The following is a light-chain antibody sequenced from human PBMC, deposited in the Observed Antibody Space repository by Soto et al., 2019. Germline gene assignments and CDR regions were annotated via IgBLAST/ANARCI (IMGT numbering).Light chain of an antibody. J-gene: IGLJ2*01. CDR1: SSDVGGYNY. V-gene: IGLV2-14*01. Sequence: QSALTQPASVSGSPGQSITISCTGTSSDVGGYNYVSWYQQHPGKAPKLIIYEVSNRPSGISNRFSGSKSGNTASLTISGLQAEDEADYYCSSYTSSSXRVXGXGTKLTVL. CDR3: SSYTSSSXRV. CDR2: EVS.